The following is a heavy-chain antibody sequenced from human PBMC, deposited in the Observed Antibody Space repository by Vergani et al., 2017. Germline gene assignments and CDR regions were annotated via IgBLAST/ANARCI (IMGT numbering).Heavy chain of an antibody. CDR1: SFSVSSHY. V-gene: IGHV3-66*02. CDR3: ARGETTETMDLEGLDS. CDR2: INIGGRT. D-gene: IGHD4-17*01. Sequence: LVESGGGLVQPGGSLRLSCAASSFSVSSHYMTWVRQAPGKGLEWVSTINIGGRTSYADSVEGRLTVTRDDSKNTLHLQMNSLIPEDTAVYYCARGETTETMDLEGLDSWSQGTMVGVCS. J-gene: IGHJ3*02.